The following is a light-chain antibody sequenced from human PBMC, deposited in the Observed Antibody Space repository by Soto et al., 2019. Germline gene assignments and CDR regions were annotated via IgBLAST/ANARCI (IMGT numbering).Light chain of an antibody. CDR3: AACDDSLNGHVV. V-gene: IGLV1-44*01. CDR1: SSSIGSNT. Sequence: QSVLTQPPSASGTPGQRVTISCSGSSSSIGSNTVNWYQQLPGTAPKLLIYSNNQRPSGVPDRFSGSKSGTSASLAISGLQSEDEADYYCAACDDSLNGHVVFGGGTQLTVL. J-gene: IGLJ2*01. CDR2: SNN.